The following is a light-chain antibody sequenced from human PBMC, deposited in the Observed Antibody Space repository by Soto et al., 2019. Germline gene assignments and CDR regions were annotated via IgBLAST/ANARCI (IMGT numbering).Light chain of an antibody. CDR2: VAS. CDR1: QSIGRF. Sequence: DIPMTQSPSSLSASVGDRVTITGRASQSIGRFLNWHQQKPGKAPNVLINVASTLRSGVPSRFSGSGSGTDFNLTINSLQPEDFATYLCQQRFTTTLTFGGGTKLDIK. V-gene: IGKV1-39*01. CDR3: QQRFTTTLT. J-gene: IGKJ4*01.